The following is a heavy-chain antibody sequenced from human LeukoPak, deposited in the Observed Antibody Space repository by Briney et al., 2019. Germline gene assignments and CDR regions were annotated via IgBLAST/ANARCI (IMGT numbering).Heavy chain of an antibody. D-gene: IGHD3-16*01. Sequence: PSETLSLTCTVSGDSISNYYWSWIRQPPGKGPEWIGYISYNGRTNYNPSLKSRVTISVDTSKNQFSLKLSSVTAADTAVYYCARVGRGDYTWGSYSFDYWGQGTLVTVSS. CDR3: ARVGRGDYTWGSYSFDY. V-gene: IGHV4-59*01. J-gene: IGHJ4*02. CDR1: GDSISNYY. CDR2: ISYNGRT.